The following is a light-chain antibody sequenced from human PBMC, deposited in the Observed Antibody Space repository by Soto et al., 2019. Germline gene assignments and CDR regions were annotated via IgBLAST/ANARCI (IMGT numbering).Light chain of an antibody. CDR1: TGAVTSGHF. Sequence: QAVVTQEPSLTVSPGGTVTLTCGSSTGAVTSGHFPYWFQQKPGQAPRTLIYDTSNKQSWTPARFSGSLLGGKAALTLSGAQPEDEAEYYCLLSYSSTAVFGGGTQLTVL. CDR3: LLSYSSTAV. J-gene: IGLJ7*01. CDR2: DTS. V-gene: IGLV7-46*01.